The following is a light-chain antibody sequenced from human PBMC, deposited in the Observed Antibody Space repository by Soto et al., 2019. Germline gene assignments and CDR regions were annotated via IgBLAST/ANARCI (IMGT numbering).Light chain of an antibody. CDR2: KAS. Sequence: DIQMTQSPSTLSASVGDRVTITCRASQSISSWLAWYQQKPGKAPKLLIYKASSLESGVPSRFSGSGSGTEFTLTISSLQPDDFATYYCQHYNSYRTFGQGTKVDI. CDR3: QHYNSYRT. V-gene: IGKV1-5*03. CDR1: QSISSW. J-gene: IGKJ1*01.